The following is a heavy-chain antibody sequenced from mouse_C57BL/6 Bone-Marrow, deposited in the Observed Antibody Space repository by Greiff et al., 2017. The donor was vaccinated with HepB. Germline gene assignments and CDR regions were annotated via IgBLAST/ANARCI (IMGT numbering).Heavy chain of an antibody. Sequence: DVMLVESGGGLVKPGGSLKLSGAASGFTFSDYGMHWVRQAPEKGLEWVAYISSGSSTIYYADTVKGRFTISRDNAKNTLFLQMTSLRSEDTAMYYCARPGSTVVAIDYCGQGTTLTVSS. D-gene: IGHD1-1*01. CDR1: GFTFSDYG. CDR3: ARPGSTVVAIDY. CDR2: ISSGSSTI. V-gene: IGHV5-17*01. J-gene: IGHJ2*01.